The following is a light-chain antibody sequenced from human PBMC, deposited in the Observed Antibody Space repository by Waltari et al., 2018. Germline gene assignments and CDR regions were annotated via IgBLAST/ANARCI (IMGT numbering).Light chain of an antibody. CDR1: DIGSQT. CDR2: DET. Sequence: YGLTQPPSVSVAPGETASISCGGNDIGSQTVHWYQQKPGQAPVPVVDDETDRPSGIPERFSGSNSGNTATLTITRVEAGDEADYYCQVWEDSSDHPGVFGGGTKLTVL. V-gene: IGLV3-21*02. CDR3: QVWEDSSDHPGV. J-gene: IGLJ3*02.